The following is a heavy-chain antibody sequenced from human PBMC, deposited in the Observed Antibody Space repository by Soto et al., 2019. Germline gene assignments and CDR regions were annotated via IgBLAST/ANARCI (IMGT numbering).Heavy chain of an antibody. CDR3: ASAGGRHSGGIDY. V-gene: IGHV1-69*01. D-gene: IGHD2-15*01. CDR1: GGTFSRYS. J-gene: IGHJ4*02. CDR2: IIPIFGTA. Sequence: QVQLVQSGAEVKKPGSSVTVSCKASGGTFSRYSINWVLQAPGQGLEWMGEIIPIFGTANYAQKFQGRVTIPADESTSTAYMELSSLRSEDTAVYYCASAGGRHSGGIDYWGQGTLVTVSS.